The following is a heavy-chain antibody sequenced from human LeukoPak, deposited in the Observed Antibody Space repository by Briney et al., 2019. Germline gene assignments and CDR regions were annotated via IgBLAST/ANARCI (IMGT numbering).Heavy chain of an antibody. V-gene: IGHV3-23*01. J-gene: IGHJ2*01. Sequence: GGSLRLSCGALGFLLTAYAMSWVRQAPGKGLKWVSTISANGVTTYSADSVKARFTISRDNSKKTIYLQMSSLRVEDTAVYYCAKRQGSTVEGNWYVDYWGRGSLVTVSS. CDR3: AKRQGSTVEGNWYVDY. CDR1: GFLLTAYA. D-gene: IGHD4-23*01. CDR2: ISANGVTT.